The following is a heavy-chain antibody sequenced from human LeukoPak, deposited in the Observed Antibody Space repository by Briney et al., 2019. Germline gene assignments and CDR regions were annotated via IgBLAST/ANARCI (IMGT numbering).Heavy chain of an antibody. CDR2: INPNIGGT. V-gene: IGHV1-2*02. CDR3: ARDGYTYGQFDY. J-gene: IGHJ4*02. CDR1: GYTFTGYY. Sequence: GASVTVSCKASGYTFTGYYIHWVRQAPGQGLEWVGWINPNIGGTNYAQKFQGRVTMTRDTSISTAYMELTRLRSDDTAVYYCARDGYTYGQFDYGGQGTLVTVS. D-gene: IGHD5-18*01.